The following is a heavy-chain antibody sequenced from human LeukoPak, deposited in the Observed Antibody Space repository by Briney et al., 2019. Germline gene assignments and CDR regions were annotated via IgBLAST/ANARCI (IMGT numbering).Heavy chain of an antibody. D-gene: IGHD3-10*01. J-gene: IGHJ4*02. CDR1: GGSISSSSYY. Sequence: SETLSLTCTVSGGSISSSSYYWGWLRQPPGKGLEWLGSIYYSGSTYYNPSLKSRVTISVDTSKNQFSLKLSSVTAADTAVYYCARHGSLLLWFGETYFDYWGQGTLVTVSS. CDR2: IYYSGST. CDR3: ARHGSLLLWFGETYFDY. V-gene: IGHV4-39*01.